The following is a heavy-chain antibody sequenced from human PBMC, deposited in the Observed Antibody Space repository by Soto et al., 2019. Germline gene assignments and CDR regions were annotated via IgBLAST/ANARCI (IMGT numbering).Heavy chain of an antibody. CDR2: ISSSSDTT. CDR3: ARVGRSDYGYYYYYMDV. D-gene: IGHD4-17*01. Sequence: GGSLRLSCAASGFTFTTYAMSWVRQAPGKGLEWVSYISSSSDTTYYADSVKGRFTISRDNAKNSLYLQMNSLRAEDTAVYYCARVGRSDYGYYYYYMDVWGKGTTVTVSS. V-gene: IGHV3-48*01. CDR1: GFTFTTYA. J-gene: IGHJ6*03.